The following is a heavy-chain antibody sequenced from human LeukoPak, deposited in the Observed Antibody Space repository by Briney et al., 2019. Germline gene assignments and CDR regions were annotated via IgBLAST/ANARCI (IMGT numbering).Heavy chain of an antibody. J-gene: IGHJ4*02. V-gene: IGHV3-23*01. CDR2: ISGSGGST. CDR3: AKVLVGSYFDFDY. Sequence: GGSLRLSCAASGFTFSSYAMSWVCQAPGKGQEWVSAISGSGGSTYYADSVKGRFTISRDNSKNTLYLQMNSLRAEDTAVYYCAKVLVGSYFDFDYWGQGTLVTVSS. CDR1: GFTFSSYA. D-gene: IGHD3-10*01.